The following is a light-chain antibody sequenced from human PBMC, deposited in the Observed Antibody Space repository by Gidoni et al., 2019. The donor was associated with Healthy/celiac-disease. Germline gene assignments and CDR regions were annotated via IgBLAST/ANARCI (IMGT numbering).Light chain of an antibody. CDR3: QQYNNWPWT. CDR2: GAS. Sequence: EIGMTHSPATLSVSPGERATLPCRASQSVSSNLAWYQQKPGQAPRLLIYGASTRATGIPARFSGSGSGTEFTLTISSLQSEDFAVYYCQQYNNWPWTFGQGTKVEIK. V-gene: IGKV3-15*01. J-gene: IGKJ1*01. CDR1: QSVSSN.